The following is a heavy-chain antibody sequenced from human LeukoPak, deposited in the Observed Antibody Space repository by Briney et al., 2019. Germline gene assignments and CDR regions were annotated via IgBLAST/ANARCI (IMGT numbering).Heavy chain of an antibody. J-gene: IGHJ4*02. V-gene: IGHV3-21*01. D-gene: IGHD6-19*01. CDR3: ARGGIRVSGIDEFDY. CDR2: ISPLSTHT. Sequence: GGSLRLSCAASGFSFSYYAMNWVRRAPGKGLEWVSSISPLSTHTFHADSVKGRFSISRDNAKNSLYLQMNSLRAEDTAVYYCARGGIRVSGIDEFDYWGQGTLVTVSS. CDR1: GFSFSYYA.